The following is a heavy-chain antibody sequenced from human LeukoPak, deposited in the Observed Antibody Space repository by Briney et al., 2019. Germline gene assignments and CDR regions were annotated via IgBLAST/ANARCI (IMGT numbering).Heavy chain of an antibody. V-gene: IGHV3-23*01. CDR3: ARDRIVVVPAAYLLFDY. Sequence: GGSLRLSCAASGFTFSSYAMSWVRQAPGKGLEWVSAISGSSGSTYYADSVKGRFTISRDNSKNTLYLQMNSLRAEDTAVYYCARDRIVVVPAAYLLFDYWGQGTLVTVSS. CDR2: ISGSSGST. CDR1: GFTFSSYA. J-gene: IGHJ4*02. D-gene: IGHD2-2*01.